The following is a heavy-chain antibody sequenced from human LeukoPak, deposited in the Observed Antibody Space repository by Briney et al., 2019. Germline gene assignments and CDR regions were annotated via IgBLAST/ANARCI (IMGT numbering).Heavy chain of an antibody. CDR1: GFTFSSYW. J-gene: IGHJ4*02. V-gene: IGHV3-74*01. CDR3: ARTRRGYSYGYNY. Sequence: GGSLRLSCAASGFTFSSYWMHWVRQAPGKGLVWVSRINSDGSSTSYADSVKGRFTISRDNAKNTLYLQMNSLRAEDTAVYYCARTRRGYSYGYNYWGQGPLVTVSS. D-gene: IGHD5-18*01. CDR2: INSDGSST.